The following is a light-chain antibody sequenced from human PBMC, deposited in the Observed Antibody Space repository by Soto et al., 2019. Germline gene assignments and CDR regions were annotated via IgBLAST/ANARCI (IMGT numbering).Light chain of an antibody. CDR1: SSDVGAYNY. CDR3: SSYTIGRTYI. J-gene: IGLJ1*01. V-gene: IGLV2-14*03. CDR2: DVY. Sequence: QSVLTQPASVSGSPGQSITISCTGTSSDVGAYNYVSWYQQHPGKAPKLMIYDVYDRPSGVSYRFSGSKSGNTASLTISGLQGEDEADYYCSSYTIGRTYIFGTGTKVTVL.